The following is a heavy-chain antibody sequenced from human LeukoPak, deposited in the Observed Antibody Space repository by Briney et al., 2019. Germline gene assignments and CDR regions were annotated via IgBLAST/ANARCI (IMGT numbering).Heavy chain of an antibody. D-gene: IGHD1-26*01. CDR2: ISSSSSTI. CDR3: ARESGEILRGIDY. CDR1: GFTFSSYS. V-gene: IGHV3-48*01. Sequence: GGSLRLSCAASGFTFSSYSMNWVRQAPGKGLEWVSYISSSSSTIYYADSVKGRFTISRDNAKNSLYLQMNSLRAEDTAVYYCARESGEILRGIDYWGQGTLVTVSS. J-gene: IGHJ4*02.